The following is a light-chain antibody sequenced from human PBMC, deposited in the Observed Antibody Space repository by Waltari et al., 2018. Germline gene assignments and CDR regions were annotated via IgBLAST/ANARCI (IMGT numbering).Light chain of an antibody. J-gene: IGKJ1*01. Sequence: EIVLTQSPGNLSLSPGERATLSCRASQSFSRALAWYQQEPGQARRLLIYYASTRAICIPERFSGGGSGTDFSLTISRLEPEDFAVYYCQHYVRLPVTFGQGTTVEIK. CDR2: YAS. CDR1: QSFSRA. V-gene: IGKV3-20*01. CDR3: QHYVRLPVT.